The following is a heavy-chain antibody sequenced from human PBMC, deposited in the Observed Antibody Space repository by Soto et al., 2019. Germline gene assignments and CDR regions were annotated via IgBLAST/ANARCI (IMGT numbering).Heavy chain of an antibody. CDR2: IYYSGTT. J-gene: IGHJ6*02. CDR1: RFANPSVGYY. D-gene: IGHD2-21*01. V-gene: IGHV4-31*03. CDR3: AASCVACGGFNYYGMDV. Sequence: SDTLSLTSTVPRFANPSVGYYWHWIRQHPGKGLEWIGYIYYSGTTYYNPSLKSRVTISVDTSKNQFSLKLSSVTAADTAVYYCAASCVACGGFNYYGMDVWGQGTTVS.